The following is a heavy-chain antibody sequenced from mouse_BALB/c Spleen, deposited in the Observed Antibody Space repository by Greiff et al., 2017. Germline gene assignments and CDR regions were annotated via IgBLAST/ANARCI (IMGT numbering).Heavy chain of an antibody. Sequence: EVQRVESGGGLVKPGGSLKLSCAASGFAFSSYDMSWVRQTPEKRLEWVAYISSGGGSTYYPDTVKGRFTISRDNAKNTLYLQMSSLKSEDTAMYYCARHGKLLAWFAYWGQGTLVTVSA. V-gene: IGHV5-12-1*01. J-gene: IGHJ3*01. CDR3: ARHGKLLAWFAY. D-gene: IGHD1-3*01. CDR1: GFAFSSYD. CDR2: ISSGGGST.